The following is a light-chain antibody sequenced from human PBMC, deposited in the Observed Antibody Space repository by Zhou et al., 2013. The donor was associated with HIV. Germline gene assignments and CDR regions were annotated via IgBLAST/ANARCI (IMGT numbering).Light chain of an antibody. Sequence: EIVLTQSPATLPLSPGERATLSCRASQSVSSTYLAWYQQKPGQAPRLLMYGASSRATGIPDRFSGSASGTDFTLTISRLEPEDFAVYYCQQYGRSLYTFGQGTKLEIK. CDR2: GAS. V-gene: IGKV3-20*01. CDR1: QSVSSTY. CDR3: QQYGRSLYT. J-gene: IGKJ2*01.